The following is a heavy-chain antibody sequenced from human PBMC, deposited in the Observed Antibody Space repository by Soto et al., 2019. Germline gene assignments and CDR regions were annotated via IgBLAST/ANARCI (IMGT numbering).Heavy chain of an antibody. Sequence: SETLSLTCAVYGGSFSGYYWTWIRQPPGTGLEWIGEINHSGSTNYNPSLKSRVTISVDTSKNQFSLKLSSVTAADTAVYYCARAHLELWFGELYGMDVWDQGTTVT. D-gene: IGHD3-10*01. V-gene: IGHV4-34*01. CDR2: INHSGST. J-gene: IGHJ6*02. CDR1: GGSFSGYY. CDR3: ARAHLELWFGELYGMDV.